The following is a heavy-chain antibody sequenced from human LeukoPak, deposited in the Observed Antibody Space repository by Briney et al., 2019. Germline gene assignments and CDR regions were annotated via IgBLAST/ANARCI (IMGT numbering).Heavy chain of an antibody. CDR2: ISGSGGST. CDR1: GFTFSSYA. V-gene: IGHV3-23*01. D-gene: IGHD6-19*01. J-gene: IGHJ6*02. Sequence: GGSLRLSCAASGFTFSSYAMSWVRQAPGKGLEWVSAISGSGGSTYYADSVKGRFTISRDNSKNTLYLQMNSLRAEDTAVYYCARDQVVAVAGDYYYYGMDVWGQGTTVTVSS. CDR3: ARDQVVAVAGDYYYYGMDV.